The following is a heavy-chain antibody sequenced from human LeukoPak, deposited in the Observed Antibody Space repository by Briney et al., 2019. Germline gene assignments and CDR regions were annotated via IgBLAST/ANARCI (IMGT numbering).Heavy chain of an antibody. CDR2: MSYSGST. V-gene: IGHV4-59*08. CDR1: GGSSNSYY. Sequence: PSETLSLTCTVSGGSSNSYYWNWIRQPPGKGLEWIAYMSYSGSTTYNPSLKSRVTISVDTSKNQFSLKLSSVTAADTAVYYCASGRGSIAVAGTEVYWGQGTLVTVSS. CDR3: ASGRGSIAVAGTEVY. J-gene: IGHJ4*02. D-gene: IGHD6-19*01.